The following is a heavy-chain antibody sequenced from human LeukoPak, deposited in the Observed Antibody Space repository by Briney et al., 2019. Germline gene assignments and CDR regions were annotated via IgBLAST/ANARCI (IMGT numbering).Heavy chain of an antibody. CDR2: IKQDGSEK. D-gene: IGHD6-6*01. Sequence: PGGSLRLSCAASGFTFSSYWMSWVRQAPGKGLEWVANIKQDGSEKYYVDSVKGRFTISRDNAKNSLYLQMNSLRAEDTAVYYCARDKGSSSSKKNWFDPWGQGTLVTVSS. CDR1: GFTFSSYW. CDR3: ARDKGSSSSKKNWFDP. J-gene: IGHJ5*02. V-gene: IGHV3-7*01.